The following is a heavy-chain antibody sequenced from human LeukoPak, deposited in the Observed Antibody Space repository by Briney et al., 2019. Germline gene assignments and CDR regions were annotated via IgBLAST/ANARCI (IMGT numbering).Heavy chain of an antibody. CDR1: GGTFSSYA. D-gene: IGHD1-1*01. Sequence: SVKVSCKASGGTFSSYAITWVRQAPGQGLEWMGGIIPIFGTANYAQKFQGRVTITADESTSTAYMELSSLRSEDTAVYYCGRPKTTTSWDAFDIWGQGTMVSVSS. V-gene: IGHV1-69*01. J-gene: IGHJ3*02. CDR3: GRPKTTTSWDAFDI. CDR2: IIPIFGTA.